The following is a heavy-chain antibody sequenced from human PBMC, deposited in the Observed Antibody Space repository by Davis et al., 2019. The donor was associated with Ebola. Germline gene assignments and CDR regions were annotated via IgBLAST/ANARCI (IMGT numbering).Heavy chain of an antibody. D-gene: IGHD2-2*01. CDR1: GFTFSSYW. CDR2: IKQAGSEK. V-gene: IGHV3-7*03. CDR3: ARDDIVVVPHAYYYYYYGMDV. Sequence: GGSLRLSCAASGFTFSSYWMSWVRQAPGQGLEWVANIKQAGSEKYYVDSVKGRFTISRDNAKNSLYLQMNSLRAEDTAVYYCARDDIVVVPHAYYYYYYGMDVWGQGTTVTVSS. J-gene: IGHJ6*02.